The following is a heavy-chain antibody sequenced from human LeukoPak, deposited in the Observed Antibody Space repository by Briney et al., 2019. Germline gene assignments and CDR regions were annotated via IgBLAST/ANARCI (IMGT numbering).Heavy chain of an antibody. CDR2: MNPNSGNT. CDR3: AKEHVDIVANEIFAVDY. V-gene: IGHV1-8*03. J-gene: IGHJ4*02. Sequence: ASVKVSCKASGYTFTSYDINWVRQATGQGLEWMGWMNPNSGNTGYAQKFQGRVTITRNTSISTAYMELSSLRSEDTAVYYCAKEHVDIVANEIFAVDYWGQGTLVTVSS. D-gene: IGHD5-12*01. CDR1: GYTFTSYD.